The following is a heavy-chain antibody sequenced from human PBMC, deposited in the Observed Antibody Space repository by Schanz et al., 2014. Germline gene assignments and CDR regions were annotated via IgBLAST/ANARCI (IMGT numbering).Heavy chain of an antibody. CDR1: GNTITKFA. CDR3: STTPNFYASGTYSWFDP. CDR2: FDPEDGQT. Sequence: QVQLLQSGAEVKKPGASVRLSCKVSGNTITKFAMHWVRQAPGKGLEWMGGFDPEDGQTFYAQNIQGRATMTEDTSTDTAYMELRSLTSEDTAVYYCSTTPNFYASGTYSWFDPWGQGTRVTVSS. V-gene: IGHV1-24*01. D-gene: IGHD3-10*01. J-gene: IGHJ5*02.